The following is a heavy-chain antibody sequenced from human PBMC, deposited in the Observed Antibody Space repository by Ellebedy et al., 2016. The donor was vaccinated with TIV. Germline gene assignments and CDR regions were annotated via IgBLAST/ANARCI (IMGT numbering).Heavy chain of an antibody. D-gene: IGHD2-21*02. CDR1: GISFSDHY. CDR2: INESGVNT. Sequence: GESLKISCAASGISFSDHYMSWLRQAPEKGLEWISDINESGVNTRYADSVKGRFTISRDNAKNMLYLQMNSLTAEDTAVYYCASLPVVTSPHNNVDVWGQGTTVTVSS. CDR3: ASLPVVTSPHNNVDV. J-gene: IGHJ6*02. V-gene: IGHV3-11*06.